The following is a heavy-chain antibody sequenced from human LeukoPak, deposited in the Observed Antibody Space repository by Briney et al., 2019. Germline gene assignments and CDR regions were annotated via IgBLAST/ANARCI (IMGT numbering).Heavy chain of an antibody. J-gene: IGHJ5*02. CDR1: GFTFTSYN. V-gene: IGHV3-21*06. CDR2: ISSRSSFI. D-gene: IGHD4-17*01. CDR3: ARNDYGDWFDP. Sequence: PGGSLRLSCAAPGFTFTSYNMNWVRQAPGKGLEWVSSISSRSSFIYYADSVKGRFTISRDNAKHSLYLQMSSLRAEDTAVYYCARNDYGDWFDPWGQGTLVTVSS.